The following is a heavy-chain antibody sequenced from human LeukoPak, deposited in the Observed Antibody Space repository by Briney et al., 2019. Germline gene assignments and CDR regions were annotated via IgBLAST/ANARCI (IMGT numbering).Heavy chain of an antibody. D-gene: IGHD5-18*01. Sequence: PGESLKISCKSSGYSFTSYWIGWVRQMPGKGLEWMGIIYPGDSATRYSPSFQGQVTISADKSISTAYLQWSSLKASDTAMYYCARRDTTMAVPFDYWGQGTLVTVSS. CDR3: ARRDTTMAVPFDY. V-gene: IGHV5-51*01. CDR2: IYPGDSAT. J-gene: IGHJ4*02. CDR1: GYSFTSYW.